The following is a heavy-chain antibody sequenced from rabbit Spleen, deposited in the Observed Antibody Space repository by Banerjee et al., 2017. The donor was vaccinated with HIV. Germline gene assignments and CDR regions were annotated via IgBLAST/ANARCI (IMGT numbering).Heavy chain of an antibody. J-gene: IGHJ6*01. Sequence: QEQLVESGGGLVKPGASLTLICTASGFSFSGYYYMYWVRQAPGKGLEWIACIDAGSSGSTYYATWAKGRFTISKTSSTTVTLQMTSLTAADTATYFCARDLAGVIGWNFGFWGPGTLVTVS. V-gene: IGHV1S45*01. CDR3: ARDLAGVIGWNFGF. D-gene: IGHD4-1*01. CDR2: IDAGSSGST. CDR1: GFSFSGYYY.